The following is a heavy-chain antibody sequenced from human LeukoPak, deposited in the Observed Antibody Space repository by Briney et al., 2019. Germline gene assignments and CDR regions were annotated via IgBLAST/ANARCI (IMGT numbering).Heavy chain of an antibody. CDR2: INPNSGGT. Sequence: GASVKVSCKASGYTFTGYYMHWVRQAPGQGLEWMGWINPNSGGTNYAQKFQGWVTMTRDTSTSTAYMELRSLRSDDTAVYYCARLDAALGSGGYSVDYWGQGTLVTVSS. CDR1: GYTFTGYY. V-gene: IGHV1-2*04. CDR3: ARLDAALGSGGYSVDY. J-gene: IGHJ4*02. D-gene: IGHD3-10*01.